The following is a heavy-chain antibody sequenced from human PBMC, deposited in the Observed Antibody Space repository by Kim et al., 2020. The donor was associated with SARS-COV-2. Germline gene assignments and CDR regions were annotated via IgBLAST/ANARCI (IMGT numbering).Heavy chain of an antibody. Sequence: GGSLRLSCAASGFTFSSYEMNWVRQAPGKGLEWVSYISSSGSTIYYADSVKGRFTISRDNAKNSLYLQMNSLGAEDTAVYYCARGIEGWEWLFPGAGGMEVWGQGTTVTGSS. D-gene: IGHD3-3*01. J-gene: IGHJ6*02. CDR3: ARGIEGWEWLFPGAGGMEV. CDR2: ISSSGSTI. V-gene: IGHV3-48*03. CDR1: GFTFSSYE.